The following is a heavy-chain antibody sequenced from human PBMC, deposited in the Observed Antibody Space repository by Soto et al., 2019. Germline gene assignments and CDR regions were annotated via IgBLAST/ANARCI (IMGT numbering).Heavy chain of an antibody. Sequence: APVKVSCKASGYTFTNYGMHLVRQAPGQRLEGMGWINAGNGNTKYSQKFQGRVTITRDTSASTAYMELSSLRSEDTAVYYCARMGYCSGGSCYFETYGMDVWGQGTTVTVSS. CDR3: ARMGYCSGGSCYFETYGMDV. CDR1: GYTFTNYG. CDR2: INAGNGNT. D-gene: IGHD2-15*01. V-gene: IGHV1-3*01. J-gene: IGHJ6*02.